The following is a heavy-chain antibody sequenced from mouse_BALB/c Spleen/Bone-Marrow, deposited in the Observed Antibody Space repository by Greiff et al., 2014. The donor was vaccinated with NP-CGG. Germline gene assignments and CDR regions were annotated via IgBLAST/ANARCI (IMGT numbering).Heavy chain of an antibody. D-gene: IGHD2-3*01. CDR3: ARGGGWLLSFDY. Sequence: LVESGGGLVKPGGSLKLSCAASGFTLSSYAMSWVRQTPEKRLEWVASISSGGSTYYPDSVKGRFTISRDNARNILYLQMSSLRSEDTAMYYCARGGGWLLSFDYWGQGTTLTVSS. J-gene: IGHJ2*01. CDR2: ISSGGST. V-gene: IGHV5-6-5*01. CDR1: GFTLSSYA.